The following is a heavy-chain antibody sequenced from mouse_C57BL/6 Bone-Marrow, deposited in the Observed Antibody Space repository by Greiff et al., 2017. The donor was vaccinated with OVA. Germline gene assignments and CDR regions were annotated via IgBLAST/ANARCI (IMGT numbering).Heavy chain of an antibody. CDR1: GYTFTDYY. J-gene: IGHJ4*01. CDR2: INPNNGGT. Sequence: EVQLQQSGPELVKPGASVKISCKASGYTFTDYYMNWVKQSHGKSLEWIGDINPNNGGTSYNQKFKGKATLTVDKSSSTAYMELRSLTSEDSAVYYCARRCHYYGSSYVDAMDYWGQGTSVTVSS. D-gene: IGHD1-1*01. V-gene: IGHV1-26*01. CDR3: ARRCHYYGSSYVDAMDY.